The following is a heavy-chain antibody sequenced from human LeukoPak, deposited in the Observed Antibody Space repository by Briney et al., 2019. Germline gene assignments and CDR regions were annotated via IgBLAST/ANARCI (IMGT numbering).Heavy chain of an antibody. J-gene: IGHJ4*02. CDR1: RDTFSSYG. CDR3: ATDSIGDILTGAFDY. V-gene: IGHV1-69*04. CDR2: IIPNLNIA. Sequence: GSSVKVSCKASRDTFSSYGISWVRQAPGQGLEWMGRIIPNLNIANYAQRFQGRVTFTADKSATTAYMEVKCLRSEDTAVYYCATDSIGDILTGAFDYWGQGTLVTVSS. D-gene: IGHD3-9*01.